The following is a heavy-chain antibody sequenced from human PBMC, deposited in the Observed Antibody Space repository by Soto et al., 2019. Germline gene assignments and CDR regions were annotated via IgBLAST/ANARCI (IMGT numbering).Heavy chain of an antibody. D-gene: IGHD6-13*01. Sequence: ASVKVSCKASGYTFTSYAMHWVRQAPGQRLEWMGWISAYNGNTNYAQKLQGRLTITKDTSKNQVVLTMTNMDPVDTATYYCAHLTGYTSTWHFDYWGQGTLVTVSS. CDR2: ISAYNGNT. CDR3: AHLTGYTSTWHFDY. CDR1: GYTFTSYA. V-gene: IGHV1-3*01. J-gene: IGHJ4*02.